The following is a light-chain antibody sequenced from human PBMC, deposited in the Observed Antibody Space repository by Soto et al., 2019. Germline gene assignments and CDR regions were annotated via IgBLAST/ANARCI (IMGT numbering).Light chain of an antibody. V-gene: IGLV1-47*02. CDR1: SSSIGSNY. Sequence: QSVLTQPPSASGTPGQRVTISCSGSSSSIGSNYVYWYQHLPGTAPKLLIYSNNQRPSGVPNRFSGSKSGTSASRAISGLRSEEEAVDYCAAWHDTLSGVIFGGGTKRTGL. CDR2: SNN. J-gene: IGLJ2*01. CDR3: AAWHDTLSGVI.